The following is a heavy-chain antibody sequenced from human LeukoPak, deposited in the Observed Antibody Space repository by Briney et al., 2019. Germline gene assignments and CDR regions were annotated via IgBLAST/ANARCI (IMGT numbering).Heavy chain of an antibody. CDR1: GFTFSSYA. CDR2: ISYDGRNK. V-gene: IGHV3-30*04. Sequence: GRSLRLSCAATGFTFSSYAMHWVRQAPGTGLEWVAVISYDGRNKYYADSVKGRFTISRDNSKNTLYLQMNRLRAEDTAVYYCARDHRRSYGRDVWGKGTTVSVSS. J-gene: IGHJ6*04. CDR3: ARDHRRSYGRDV.